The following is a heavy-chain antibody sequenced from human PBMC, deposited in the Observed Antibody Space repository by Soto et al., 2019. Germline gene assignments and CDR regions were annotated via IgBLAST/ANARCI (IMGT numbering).Heavy chain of an antibody. Sequence: GGSLRLSCAASGFTFSSYAMSWVRQAPGKGLEWVSAISGSGGSTYYADSVKGRFTISRDNSKNTLYLQMNSLRAEDTAVYYCARGDSPSPQYGDYAYWGQGTLVTVSS. CDR3: ARGDSPSPQYGDYAY. J-gene: IGHJ4*02. CDR2: ISGSGGST. D-gene: IGHD4-17*01. CDR1: GFTFSSYA. V-gene: IGHV3-23*01.